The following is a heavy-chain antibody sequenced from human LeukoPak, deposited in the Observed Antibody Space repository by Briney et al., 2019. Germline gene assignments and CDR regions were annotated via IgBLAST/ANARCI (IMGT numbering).Heavy chain of an antibody. CDR2: IYPGDSDT. J-gene: IGHJ4*02. D-gene: IGHD3-22*01. CDR3: ARLGDSSGHPCRGDY. Sequence: GESLKISCRGSGYSFTSYWIGWVRQMPGKGLEWMGIIYPGDSDTRYSPSFQGQVTISADKSISTAYLQRSSLKASDTAMYYCARLGDSSGHPCRGDYWGQGTLVTVSS. CDR1: GYSFTSYW. V-gene: IGHV5-51*01.